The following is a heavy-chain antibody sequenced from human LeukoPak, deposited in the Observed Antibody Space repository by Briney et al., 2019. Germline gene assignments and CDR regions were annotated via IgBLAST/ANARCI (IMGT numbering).Heavy chain of an antibody. V-gene: IGHV3-23*01. CDR2: ISGSGGST. D-gene: IGHD3-10*01. CDR1: GFTFSSYA. CDR3: AKGSEYYYGSGSHGY. J-gene: IGHJ4*02. Sequence: PGGSLRLSCAASGFTFSSYAMSWVRQAPGKGLEWVSAISGSGGSTYYADSVKGRFTISRDNSKNTLYLQMNSLRAEDTAVYYCAKGSEYYYGSGSHGYWGQGTLVTVSS.